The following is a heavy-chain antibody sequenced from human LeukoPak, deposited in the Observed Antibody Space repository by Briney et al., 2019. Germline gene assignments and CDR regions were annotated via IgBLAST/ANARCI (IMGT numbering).Heavy chain of an antibody. D-gene: IGHD3-22*01. J-gene: IGHJ4*02. V-gene: IGHV3-23*01. CDR1: GFTFSSFA. CDR2: ISGSGGST. CDR3: AKMRYYYDRSGYYSPDYFDY. Sequence: GRSLRLSCAVSGFTFSSFAMNWVRQGPGRGLEWVSAISGSGGSTYYADSVKGRFTISRDNSKNTLYLQMNSLRAEDTAVYYCAKMRYYYDRSGYYSPDYFDYWGQGTLVTVSS.